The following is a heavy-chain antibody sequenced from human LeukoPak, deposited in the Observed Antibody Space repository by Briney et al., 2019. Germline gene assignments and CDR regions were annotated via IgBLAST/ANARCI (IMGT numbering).Heavy chain of an antibody. V-gene: IGHV5-51*01. CDR1: GYSFTSYW. CDR3: ARQSDSSGFDAFDI. Sequence: GESLKISCKGSGYSFTSYWIGWVRQMPGKGLEWMVSIYPGESDTRYSPSFQGQVTISADKSISTAYLQWSSLKASDTAMYYCARQSDSSGFDAFDIWGQGTMVTVSS. J-gene: IGHJ3*02. D-gene: IGHD6-19*01. CDR2: IYPGESDT.